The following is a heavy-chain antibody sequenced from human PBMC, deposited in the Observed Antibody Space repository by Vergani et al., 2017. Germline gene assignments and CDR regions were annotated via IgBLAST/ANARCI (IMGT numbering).Heavy chain of an antibody. V-gene: IGHV1-58*01. D-gene: IGHD2-21*02. CDR1: GFTFTRSA. CDR3: AAVPFCGGDGDRDY. Sequence: QMQLVQSGPEVKKPGTSVKVSCKASGFTFTRSAVQWVRQARGQRVEWIGWIVVGSGNTQYAQKCQERVTITRDMSTSTAYMERSSLRSKETAVYYCAAVPFCGGDGDRDYWGQGTLVTVSS. CDR2: IVVGSGNT. J-gene: IGHJ4*02.